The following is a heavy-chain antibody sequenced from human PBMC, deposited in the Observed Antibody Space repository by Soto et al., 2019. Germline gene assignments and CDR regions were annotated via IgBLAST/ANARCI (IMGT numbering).Heavy chain of an antibody. CDR3: TTDPHSTGTKY. CDR1: GFILSDVW. V-gene: IGHV3-15*01. CDR2: IKGKTEGGTT. Sequence: KLGGSLRLSCAASGFILSDVWMSWVRQAPGAGLEWVGRIKGKTEGGTTDYAAPVKGRFTISRDASKKTLYLQMNSLKTEDTAVYYCTTDPHSTGTKYWGQGTLVTVSS. D-gene: IGHD1-1*01. J-gene: IGHJ4*02.